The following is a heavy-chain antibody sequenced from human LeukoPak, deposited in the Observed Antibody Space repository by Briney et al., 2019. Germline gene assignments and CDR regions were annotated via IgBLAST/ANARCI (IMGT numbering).Heavy chain of an antibody. CDR2: INPNSGGT. J-gene: IGHJ3*02. Sequence: GASVKVSCKACGYTFTGYYMLWVRQAPGQGLEWMGWINPNSGGTNYAQKFQGRVTMTRDTYISTAYMELSRLRSDDTAVYYCARALLELLDAFDIWGQGTMVTVSS. V-gene: IGHV1-2*02. D-gene: IGHD1-26*01. CDR1: GYTFTGYY. CDR3: ARALLELLDAFDI.